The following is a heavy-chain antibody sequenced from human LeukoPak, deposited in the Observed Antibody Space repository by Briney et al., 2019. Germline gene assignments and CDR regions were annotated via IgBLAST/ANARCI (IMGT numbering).Heavy chain of an antibody. Sequence: GGSLRLPCAASGFTFSSYSMNWVRQAPGKGLEWVSYISSSSSTIYYADSVKGRFTISRDNAKNSLYLQMNSLRAEDRAVYYCARSLSSGLGDYYYYMDVWGKGTTVTVSS. D-gene: IGHD6-19*01. J-gene: IGHJ6*03. CDR2: ISSSSSTI. CDR3: ARSLSSGLGDYYYYMDV. V-gene: IGHV3-48*01. CDR1: GFTFSSYS.